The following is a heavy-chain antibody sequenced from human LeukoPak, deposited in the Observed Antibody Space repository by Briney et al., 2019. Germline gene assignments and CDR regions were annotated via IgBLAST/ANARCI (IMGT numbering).Heavy chain of an antibody. CDR2: TWYDGSNN. Sequence: QPGGSLRLSCAASGFSFSEHGMHWVRQAPGKGPERVTVTWYDGSNNHYADSVKGRFTISRDNSKNTVFLEMNSLRAEDTAVYHCARDRYFGSDGFDIWGPGTMVIVSS. CDR1: GFSFSEHG. CDR3: ARDRYFGSDGFDI. V-gene: IGHV3-33*01. J-gene: IGHJ3*02. D-gene: IGHD3-10*01.